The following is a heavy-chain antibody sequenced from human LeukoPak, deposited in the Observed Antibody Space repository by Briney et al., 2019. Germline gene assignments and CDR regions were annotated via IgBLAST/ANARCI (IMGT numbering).Heavy chain of an antibody. D-gene: IGHD3-22*01. CDR2: INPYNGHT. J-gene: IGHJ4*02. Sequence: ASVKVSCKASGYTFITNGISWVRQAPGQGLEWMGWINPYNGHTNYAQKLQGRVAMTTDTSTSTAYMELRSLRADDTAVYYCARHYYDSSGYYYSLDYWGQGTLVTVSS. CDR1: GYTFITNG. CDR3: ARHYYDSSGYYYSLDY. V-gene: IGHV1-18*01.